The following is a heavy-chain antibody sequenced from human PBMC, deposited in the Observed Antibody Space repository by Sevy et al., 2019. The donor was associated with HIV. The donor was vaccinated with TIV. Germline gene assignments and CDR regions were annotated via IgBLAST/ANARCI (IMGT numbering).Heavy chain of an antibody. CDR1: GFTFSSYA. D-gene: IGHD3-10*01. J-gene: IGHJ4*02. CDR3: ADMGSGSNTLIFDY. CDR2: ISGSGGST. Sequence: GGSLRLSCAASGFTFSSYAMSWVRQAPGKGLEWVSAISGSGGSTYYADSVKGRFTISRDNSKNTLYLQMNSLGAEDTAVYYCADMGSGSNTLIFDYWGQGTLVTVSS. V-gene: IGHV3-23*01.